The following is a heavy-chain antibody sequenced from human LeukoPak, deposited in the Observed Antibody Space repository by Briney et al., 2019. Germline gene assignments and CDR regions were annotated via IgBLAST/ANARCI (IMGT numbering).Heavy chain of an antibody. Sequence: GGSLRLSCAASGFTVSSNYMSWVRQAPGKGLEWVANIKQDGSEKYYVDSVKGRFTISRDNANNSLYLQMNSLRAEDTAVYYCARLKKERFGELFSRLTSTPRYYFDYWGQGTLVTVSS. CDR2: IKQDGSEK. CDR3: ARLKKERFGELFSRLTSTPRYYFDY. J-gene: IGHJ4*02. CDR1: GFTVSSNY. V-gene: IGHV3-7*01. D-gene: IGHD3-10*01.